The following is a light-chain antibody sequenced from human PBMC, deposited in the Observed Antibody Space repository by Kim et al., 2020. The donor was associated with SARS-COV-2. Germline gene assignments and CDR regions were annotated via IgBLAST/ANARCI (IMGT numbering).Light chain of an antibody. V-gene: IGLV1-44*01. J-gene: IGLJ3*02. CDR3: ATWDDDLNSVL. Sequence: GQGVTISCSGGSSNIGGNSVSWYQHLPGTAPKLLIYETDQRPSGVPDRISASKSRTSASLAISGLQSADEADYYCATWDDDLNSVLFGGGTQLTVL. CDR1: SSNIGGNS. CDR2: ETD.